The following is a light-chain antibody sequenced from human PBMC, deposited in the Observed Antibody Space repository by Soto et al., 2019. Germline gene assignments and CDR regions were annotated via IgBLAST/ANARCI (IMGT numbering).Light chain of an antibody. V-gene: IGKV2-28*01. CDR3: VPPLQSST. CDR1: QSLLHSSGYNY. Sequence: VRTQSSVSLAATTGEPASISCRSSQSLLHSSGYNYLDWYLQKPGQSPQLLIYLGANRASGVPDRFSGSGSGTDFTLKISSLEAEDVRVYYCVPPLQSSTFAQRTKADI. J-gene: IGKJ1*01. CDR2: LGA.